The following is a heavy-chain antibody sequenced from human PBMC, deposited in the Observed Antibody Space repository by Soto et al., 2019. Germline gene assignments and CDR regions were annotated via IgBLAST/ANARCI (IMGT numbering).Heavy chain of an antibody. J-gene: IGHJ3*02. Sequence: PGGSLRLSCAASGFTFSSYSMNWVRQAPGKGLEWVSSISSSSSDIYYADSVKGRFTISRDNAKNSLYLQMNSLRAEDSAMYYCASPWSYSELDAFDIWGQGTMVXV. CDR1: GFTFSSYS. CDR3: ASPWSYSELDAFDI. D-gene: IGHD3-10*01. V-gene: IGHV3-21*01. CDR2: ISSSSSDI.